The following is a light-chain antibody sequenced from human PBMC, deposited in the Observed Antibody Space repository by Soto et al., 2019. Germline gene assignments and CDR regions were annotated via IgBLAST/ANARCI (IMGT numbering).Light chain of an antibody. CDR3: CSYAGRYTLL. Sequence: QSALTQPRSVSGSPGQSVTISCTGTSSDVGNYNYVSWYQQHPGKAPKLMIYDVSKRPSGVPDRFSGSKSGNTASLTISGLQADDEADYYCCSYAGRYTLLFGGGTKLTVL. CDR1: SSDVGNYNY. CDR2: DVS. J-gene: IGLJ2*01. V-gene: IGLV2-11*01.